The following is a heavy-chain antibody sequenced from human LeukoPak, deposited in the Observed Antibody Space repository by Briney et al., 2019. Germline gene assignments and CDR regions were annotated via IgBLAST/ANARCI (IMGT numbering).Heavy chain of an antibody. CDR2: IYYSGST. J-gene: IGHJ6*03. CDR3: AGGYDSNYYYYYMDV. CDR1: GGSISSYY. V-gene: IGHV4-59*01. D-gene: IGHD5-12*01. Sequence: NASETLSLTCTVSGGSISSYYWSWIRQPPGKGLEWIGYIYYSGSTNYNPSLKSRVTISVDTSKNQFSLKLSSVTAADTAVYYCAGGYDSNYYYYYMDVWGKGTTVTTSS.